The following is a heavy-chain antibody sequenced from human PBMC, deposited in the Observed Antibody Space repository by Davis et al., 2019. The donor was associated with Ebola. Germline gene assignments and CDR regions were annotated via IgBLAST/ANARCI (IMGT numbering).Heavy chain of an antibody. Sequence: GESLKISCAASGFTFSSYGMHWVRQAPGKGLEWVAVIWYDGSNKYYADSVKGRFTISRDNSKNSLYLQMNSLRAEDTALYYCARVQLEPVPDYWGQGTLVTVSS. D-gene: IGHD1-1*01. CDR1: GFTFSSYG. CDR3: ARVQLEPVPDY. CDR2: IWYDGSNK. V-gene: IGHV3-33*01. J-gene: IGHJ4*02.